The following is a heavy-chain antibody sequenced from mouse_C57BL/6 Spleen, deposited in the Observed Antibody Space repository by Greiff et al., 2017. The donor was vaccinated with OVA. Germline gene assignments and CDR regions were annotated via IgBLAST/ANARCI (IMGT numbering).Heavy chain of an antibody. CDR3: ARQTDGGPVDY. V-gene: IGHV5-6*01. CDR1: GFTFSSYG. Sequence: EVQGVESGGDLVKPGGSLKLSCAASGFTFSSYGMSWVRQTPDKRLEWVATISSGGSYTYYPDSVKGRFIISRDNAKNTLYLQMSSLKSEDTAMYYCARQTDGGPVDYWGQGTTLTVSS. CDR2: ISSGGSYT. J-gene: IGHJ2*01.